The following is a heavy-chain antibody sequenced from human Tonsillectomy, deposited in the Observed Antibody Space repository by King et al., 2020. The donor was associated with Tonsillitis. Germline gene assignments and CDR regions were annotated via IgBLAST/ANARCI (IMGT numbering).Heavy chain of an antibody. V-gene: IGHV3-7*01. J-gene: IGHJ4*02. CDR1: GFTFSSYW. CDR3: ASGYYDFWSGYYPFY. Sequence: VQLVESGGGLVQPGGSLRLSCAASGFTFSSYWMSWVRQAPGKGLEWVANIKQDGSEKDYVDSVKGRFTISRDNAKKSLYLQMNSLRAEDTAVYYCASGYYDFWSGYYPFYWGQGTLVTVSS. D-gene: IGHD3-3*01. CDR2: IKQDGSEK.